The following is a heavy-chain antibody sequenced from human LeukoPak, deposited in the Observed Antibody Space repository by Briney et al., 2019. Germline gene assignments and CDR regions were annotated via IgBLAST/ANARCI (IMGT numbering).Heavy chain of an antibody. Sequence: GGSLRLSCTASGFTFSSYWMHWVRQAPGKGLVWVSRINSDGSTTTYADSVKDRFTISRDNAKNTLYLQMNSLRVEDTAVYYCARPHTGFDSWGQGTLVTVSS. CDR2: INSDGSTT. V-gene: IGHV3-74*01. CDR1: GFTFSSYW. CDR3: ARPHTGFDS. J-gene: IGHJ4*02.